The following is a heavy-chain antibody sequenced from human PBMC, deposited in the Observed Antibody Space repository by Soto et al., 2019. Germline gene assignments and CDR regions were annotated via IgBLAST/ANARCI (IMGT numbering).Heavy chain of an antibody. CDR3: AKIRGSRLDP. CDR1: GGSFSGYY. D-gene: IGHD3-16*01. V-gene: IGHV4-34*01. Sequence: SETLSLTCAVYGGSFSGYYWTWIRQPPGKGLEWIGEINHGGSTNYNPSLKSRVTISVDTSKSQFSLNLSSVTAADTAVYYCAKIRGSRLDPWGQGTLVTVS. CDR2: INHGGST. J-gene: IGHJ5*02.